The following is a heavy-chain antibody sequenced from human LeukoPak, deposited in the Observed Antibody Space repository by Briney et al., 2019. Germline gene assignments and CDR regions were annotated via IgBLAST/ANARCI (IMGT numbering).Heavy chain of an antibody. CDR3: ARQGPGQLVPYYYMDV. D-gene: IGHD6-6*01. V-gene: IGHV4-59*08. CDR1: GGSISSHY. CDR2: IYYSGST. J-gene: IGHJ6*03. Sequence: SETLSLTCTVSGGSISSHYWSWIRQPPGKGPEWIGYIYYSGSTNYNPSLKSRVTISVDTSKNQFSLKLSSVTAADTAVYYCARQGPGQLVPYYYMDVWGKGTTVTVSS.